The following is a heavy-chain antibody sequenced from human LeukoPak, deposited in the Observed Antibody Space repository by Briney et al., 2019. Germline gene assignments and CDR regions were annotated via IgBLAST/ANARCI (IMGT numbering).Heavy chain of an antibody. CDR2: IAASGTT. CDR3: ARFPYFEGFDY. D-gene: IGHD3-9*01. V-gene: IGHV4-4*08. J-gene: IGHJ4*02. Sequence: SETLSLTCTVSGGSISSSYYWSWIRQPPGKGLEFIGYIAASGTTKHNPSLKSRVTLSMDTSKNQFSLKLRSVTAADTAVYFCARFPYFEGFDYWGQGTQVIVSS. CDR1: GGSISSSYY.